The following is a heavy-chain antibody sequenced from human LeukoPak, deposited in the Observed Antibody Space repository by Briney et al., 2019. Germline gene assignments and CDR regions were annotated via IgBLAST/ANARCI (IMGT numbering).Heavy chain of an antibody. V-gene: IGHV3-30*04. CDR2: ISYDGSNK. D-gene: IGHD1-26*01. J-gene: IGHJ4*02. CDR1: GFTFSSYA. CDR3: AEWELRVDY. Sequence: GGSLRLSCAASGFTFSSYAMHWVRQAPGKGLEWVAVISYDGSNKYYADSVKGRFTISRDNSKNTLYLQMNSLRAEDTAVYYCAEWELRVDYWGQGTLVTVSS.